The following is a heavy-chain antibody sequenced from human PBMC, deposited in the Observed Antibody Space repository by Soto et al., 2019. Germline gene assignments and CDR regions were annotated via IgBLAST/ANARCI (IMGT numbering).Heavy chain of an antibody. J-gene: IGHJ6*02. D-gene: IGHD6-6*01. CDR3: ASYFSSQYYYYYGMDV. V-gene: IGHV3-7*05. Sequence: GGFLRLSCAASGFTFSSYWMSWVRQAPGKGLEWVANIKQDGSEKYYVDSVKGRFTISRDNAKNSLYLQMNSLRAEDTAVYYCASYFSSQYYYYYGMDVWGQGTTVTVSS. CDR1: GFTFSSYW. CDR2: IKQDGSEK.